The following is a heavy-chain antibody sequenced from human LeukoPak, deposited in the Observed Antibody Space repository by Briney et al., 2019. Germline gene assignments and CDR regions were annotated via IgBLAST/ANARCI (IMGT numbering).Heavy chain of an antibody. Sequence: SETLSLTCDVYGGSLSDYYWSWIRQPPGKGLEWIGYIWYSGFTYYNPSLKSRVTISVDTSKDQFFLKLSSVTAADTAMYYCARVRDWFDPWGQGTLVTVSS. CDR3: ARVRDWFDP. CDR2: IWYSGFT. J-gene: IGHJ5*02. V-gene: IGHV4-34*01. D-gene: IGHD4/OR15-4a*01. CDR1: GGSLSDYY.